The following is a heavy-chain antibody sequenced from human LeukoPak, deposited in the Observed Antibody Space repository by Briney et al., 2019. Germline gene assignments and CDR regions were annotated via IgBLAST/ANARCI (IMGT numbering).Heavy chain of an antibody. Sequence: SETLSLTCAVYGGSFSGYYWSWIRQPPGRGLEWIGEINHSGSTNYNPSLKSRVTISVDTSKNQFSLKLSSVTAADTAVYYCARGLRVTMFRGVQANKYYFDYWGQGTLVTVSS. CDR1: GGSFSGYY. D-gene: IGHD3-10*01. J-gene: IGHJ4*02. CDR2: INHSGST. CDR3: ARGLRVTMFRGVQANKYYFDY. V-gene: IGHV4-34*01.